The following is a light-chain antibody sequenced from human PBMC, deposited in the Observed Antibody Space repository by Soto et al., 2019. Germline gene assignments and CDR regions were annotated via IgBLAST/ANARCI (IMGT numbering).Light chain of an antibody. CDR1: QSISSW. CDR3: QQYDTYWT. V-gene: IGKV1-5*03. J-gene: IGKJ5*01. CDR2: KAS. Sequence: DIQMTQSPSTLSASVGYSVTITCRASQSISSWLAWYQQKPGKAPKLLIYKASSLESGVPSRFSGSGSGTEFTLTISSLQPDDFATYYCQQYDTYWTFGQGTRLEI.